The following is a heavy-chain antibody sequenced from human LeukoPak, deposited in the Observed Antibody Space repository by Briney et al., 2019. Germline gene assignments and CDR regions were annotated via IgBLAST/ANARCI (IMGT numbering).Heavy chain of an antibody. J-gene: IGHJ3*02. V-gene: IGHV3-30*02. D-gene: IGHD1-26*01. CDR1: GFTFSSYG. CDR3: AKQDPSGSYSGVTFDI. Sequence: GGSLRLSCAASGFTFSSYGMHWVRQAPGKGLEWVAFIRYDGSNKYYADSVKGRFTISRDNSKNTLYLQMNSLRAEDTAVYYRAKQDPSGSYSGVTFDIWGQGTMVTVSS. CDR2: IRYDGSNK.